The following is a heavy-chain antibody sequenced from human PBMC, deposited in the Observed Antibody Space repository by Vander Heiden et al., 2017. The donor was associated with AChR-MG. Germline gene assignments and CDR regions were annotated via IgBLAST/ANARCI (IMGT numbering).Heavy chain of an antibody. CDR1: GGTFSSYA. Sequence: QVQLVQSGAEVKKPGSSVKVSCKASGGTFSSYASSWVRQAPGQGLEGMGGIIPIFGTANDAQKCQGRVTITADESTSTAYMELSSLRAEDTAVYYCARVYGDYYYYGMDVWGQGTTVTVSS. D-gene: IGHD4-17*01. J-gene: IGHJ6*02. CDR3: ARVYGDYYYYGMDV. CDR2: IIPIFGTA. V-gene: IGHV1-69*01.